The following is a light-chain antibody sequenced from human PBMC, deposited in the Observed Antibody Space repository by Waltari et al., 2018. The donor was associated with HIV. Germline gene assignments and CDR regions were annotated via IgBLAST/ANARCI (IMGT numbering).Light chain of an antibody. J-gene: IGKJ5*01. CDR3: QQRSNWPA. CDR1: QSVSSY. CDR2: DAS. Sequence: EIVLTQSPATLSLSPGERAPLSCRASQSVSSYLAWYQQKPGQAPRLLIYDASNRATGIPARFSGSGSGTDFTLTISSLEPEDFAVYYCQQRSNWPALGQGTRLEIK. V-gene: IGKV3-11*01.